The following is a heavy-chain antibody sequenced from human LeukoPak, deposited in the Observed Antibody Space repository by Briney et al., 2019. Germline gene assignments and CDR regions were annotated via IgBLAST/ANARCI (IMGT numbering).Heavy chain of an antibody. CDR2: ISGSGGST. V-gene: IGHV3-23*01. D-gene: IGHD2-15*01. CDR3: AKDLNVLVVVAGKYDY. Sequence: SGGSLRLSCAASGFTFSSYAMSWVRQAPGKGLEWVSAISGSGGSTYYADSVKGRFTISRDNSKNTLYLQMNSLRAEDTAVYYCAKDLNVLVVVAGKYDYWGQGTLVTVSS. J-gene: IGHJ4*02. CDR1: GFTFSSYA.